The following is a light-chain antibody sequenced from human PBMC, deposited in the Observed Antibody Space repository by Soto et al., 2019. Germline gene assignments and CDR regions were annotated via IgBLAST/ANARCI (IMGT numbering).Light chain of an antibody. CDR1: QSVTSTY. V-gene: IGKV3-11*01. CDR2: DVS. J-gene: IGKJ5*01. CDR3: QQRSDWPIT. Sequence: EIVLTQSPGTLSLSPGERATLSCRASQSVTSTYLGWYQQKPGQPPRLLIYDVSTRAAGIPARFSGSGSGTDFTLTITSLEPEDFAVYSCQQRSDWPITFGQGTRPEIK.